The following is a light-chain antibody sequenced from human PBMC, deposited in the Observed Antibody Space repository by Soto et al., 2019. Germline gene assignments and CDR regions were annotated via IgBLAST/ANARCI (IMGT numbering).Light chain of an antibody. Sequence: QSALTQPPSASGSPGQSVSISCTGTSSDVGRFNYVSWYQQHPGKAPKLIIYEVTKRPSGVPDRFSGSKSGNTASLTVSGLRAEDEADYYCSSYAGSNNLVFGTGTKVTVL. CDR2: EVT. CDR3: SSYAGSNNLV. V-gene: IGLV2-8*01. CDR1: SSDVGRFNY. J-gene: IGLJ1*01.